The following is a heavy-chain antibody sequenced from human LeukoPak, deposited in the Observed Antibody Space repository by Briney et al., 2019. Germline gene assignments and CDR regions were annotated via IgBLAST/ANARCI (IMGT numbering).Heavy chain of an antibody. CDR2: IYYSEST. J-gene: IGHJ4*02. Sequence: SETLSLTCAVSGGSVSSGSYYWSWLRQPPGKGLEWIGYIYYSESTIYNPSLKSRVTISVDTSKNQFSLKLSSVTAADTAVYYCARDPTGPQDYWGQGTLVTVSS. D-gene: IGHD1-1*01. CDR1: GGSVSSGSYY. CDR3: ARDPTGPQDY. V-gene: IGHV4-61*01.